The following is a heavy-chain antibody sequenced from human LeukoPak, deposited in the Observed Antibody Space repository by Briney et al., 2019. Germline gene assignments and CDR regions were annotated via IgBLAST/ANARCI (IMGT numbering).Heavy chain of an antibody. CDR2: ISGDGGST. V-gene: IGHV3-43*02. CDR1: GFTFDDYA. D-gene: IGHD3-10*01. CDR3: AKDSYVSGRPLHTFDV. J-gene: IGHJ3*01. Sequence: GGSLRLSCAASGFTFDDYAMHWVRQAPGKGLEWVSLISGDGGSTYYADSVKGQFTISRDNSQNTLFLQMNSLRVEDTAIYYCAKDSYVSGRPLHTFDVWGQGTMDTVSS.